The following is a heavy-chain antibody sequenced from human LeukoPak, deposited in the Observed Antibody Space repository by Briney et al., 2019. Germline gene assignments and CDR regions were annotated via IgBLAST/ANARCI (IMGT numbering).Heavy chain of an antibody. V-gene: IGHV1-8*01. J-gene: IGHJ5*02. Sequence: GASVKVSCKASGYTFTSYDINWVRQATGQGLEWMGRMNPNSGNTGYAQKFQGRVTMTRNTSISTAYMELSSLRSEDTAVYYCARVGSMVRGVIGDYNWFDPWGQGTLVTVSS. CDR3: ARVGSMVRGVIGDYNWFDP. CDR2: MNPNSGNT. CDR1: GYTFTSYD. D-gene: IGHD3-10*01.